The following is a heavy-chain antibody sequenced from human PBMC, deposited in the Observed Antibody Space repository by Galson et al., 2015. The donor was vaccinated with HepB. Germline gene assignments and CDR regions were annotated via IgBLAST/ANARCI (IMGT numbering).Heavy chain of an antibody. CDR1: GFTFSSYA. D-gene: IGHD3-10*01. V-gene: IGHV3-30-3*01. CDR3: AREDWLGEALLWFGELGFDY. CDR2: ISYDGSNK. J-gene: IGHJ4*02. Sequence: SLRLSCAASGFTFSSYAMHWVRQAPGKGLEWVAVISYDGSNKYYADSVKGRFTISRDNSKNTLYLQMNSLRAEDTAVYYCAREDWLGEALLWFGELGFDYWGQGTLVTVSS.